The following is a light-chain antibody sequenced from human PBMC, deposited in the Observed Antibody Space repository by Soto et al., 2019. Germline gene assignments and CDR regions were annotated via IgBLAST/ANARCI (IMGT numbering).Light chain of an antibody. CDR2: GAS. J-gene: IGKJ2*01. Sequence: IQLTQSPSSLSASVGDRVSISCRASQGNNTFVAWYQQKSGKAPKLLIYGASTLQSGVPSRFSGGGSGTEFTLTISGRQPEDFATYYCQQLTARRFSFGQGPKLDIK. V-gene: IGKV1-9*01. CDR1: QGNNTF. CDR3: QQLTARRFS.